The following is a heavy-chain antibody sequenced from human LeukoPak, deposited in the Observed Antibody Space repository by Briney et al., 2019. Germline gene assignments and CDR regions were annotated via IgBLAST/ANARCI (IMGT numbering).Heavy chain of an antibody. CDR1: RGSVSSGSFY. Sequence: SETLSLTCTVSRGSVSSGSFYWSWIRQPPGRGLEWIGYILKTGSTNYSPSLMSRVSFSVDTSKNQFSLKLTSVTAADTAVYYCARGNWGSVPFAPWGQGTLVTVSS. J-gene: IGHJ5*02. CDR2: ILKTGST. D-gene: IGHD7-27*01. V-gene: IGHV4-61*01. CDR3: ARGNWGSVPFAP.